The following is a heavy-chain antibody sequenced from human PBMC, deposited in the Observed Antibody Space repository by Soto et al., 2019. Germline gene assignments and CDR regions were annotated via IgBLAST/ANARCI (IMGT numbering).Heavy chain of an antibody. CDR1: GFTLSSYD. D-gene: IGHD5-12*01. Sequence: EVQLVESGGGLVQPGGSLRLSCAASGFTLSSYDMHWVRQGSGKGLEWVSAIDIAGDTDYPDSVKGRFSISREHAKNSLYLQINSLRAGDTAVYYCVRAARWLQSRYFDLWGRGTLVTVSS. J-gene: IGHJ2*01. CDR3: VRAARWLQSRYFDL. CDR2: IDIAGDT. V-gene: IGHV3-13*01.